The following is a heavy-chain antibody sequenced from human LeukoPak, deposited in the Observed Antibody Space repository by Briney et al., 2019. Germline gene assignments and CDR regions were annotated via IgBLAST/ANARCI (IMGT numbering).Heavy chain of an antibody. CDR2: ISYDGSNK. Sequence: GGSLRLSCAASGFTFSGYGMHWVRQAPGKGLEWVAVISYDGSNKYYADSVKGRFTISRDNSKNTLYLQMNSLRAEDTAVYYCAKDRKFITALDQEVTIDYWGQGTLVTVSS. J-gene: IGHJ4*02. V-gene: IGHV3-30*18. CDR1: GFTFSGYG. CDR3: AKDRKFITALDQEVTIDY. D-gene: IGHD1-20*01.